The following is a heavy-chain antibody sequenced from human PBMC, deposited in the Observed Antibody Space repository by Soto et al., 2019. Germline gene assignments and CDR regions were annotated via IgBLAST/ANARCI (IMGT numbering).Heavy chain of an antibody. CDR2: ISSSGSTI. D-gene: IGHD4-17*01. CDR1: GFTFSDYY. V-gene: IGHV3-11*01. J-gene: IGHJ3*02. Sequence: QVQLVESGGGLVKPGGSLRLSCAASGFTFSDYYMSWIRQAPGKGLEWVSYISSSGSTIYYADSVKGRFTISRDNAKNSLYLQMNSLRAQDTAVYYCARDEVFSDYPIRAGFDIWGQGTMVTVSS. CDR3: ARDEVFSDYPIRAGFDI.